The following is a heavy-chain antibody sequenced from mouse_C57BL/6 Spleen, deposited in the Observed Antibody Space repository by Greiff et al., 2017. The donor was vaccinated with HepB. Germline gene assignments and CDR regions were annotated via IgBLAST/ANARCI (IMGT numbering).Heavy chain of an antibody. J-gene: IGHJ2*01. CDR3: ARSSTTVVDYFDY. CDR1: GYTFTSYG. V-gene: IGHV1-81*01. CDR2: IYPRSGNT. Sequence: QVTLKESGAELARPGASVKLSCKASGYTFTSYGISWVKQRTGQGLEWIGEIYPRSGNTYYNEKFKGKATLTADKSSSTAYMELRSLTSEDSAVYFCARSSTTVVDYFDYWGQGTTLTVSS. D-gene: IGHD1-1*01.